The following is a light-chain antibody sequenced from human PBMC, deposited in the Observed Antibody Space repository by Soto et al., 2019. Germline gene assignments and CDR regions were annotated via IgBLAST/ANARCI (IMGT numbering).Light chain of an antibody. CDR3: QQYNTYSGT. V-gene: IGKV1-5*03. CDR2: KAS. CDR1: QNINNY. Sequence: DIQITQSPSTLSASVGDRVTITCRASQNINNYLAWYQQKPGKAPKLLIYKASGLENGVPSRFSGSGYGTEFTLTISSLQSDDFATYYCQQYNTYSGTFGQGTKVDIK. J-gene: IGKJ1*01.